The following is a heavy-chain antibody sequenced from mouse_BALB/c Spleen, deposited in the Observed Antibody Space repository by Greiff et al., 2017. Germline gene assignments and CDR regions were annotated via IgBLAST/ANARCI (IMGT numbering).Heavy chain of an antibody. V-gene: IGHV2-9*02. Sequence: VKLVESGPGLVAPSQSLSITCTVSGFSLTSYGVHWVRQPPGKGLEWLGVIWAGGSTNYNSALMSRLSISKDNSKSQVFLKMNSLQTDDTAMYYCAGPYYYAMDYWGQGTSVTVSS. CDR3: AGPYYYAMDY. CDR1: GFSLTSYG. J-gene: IGHJ4*01. CDR2: IWAGGST.